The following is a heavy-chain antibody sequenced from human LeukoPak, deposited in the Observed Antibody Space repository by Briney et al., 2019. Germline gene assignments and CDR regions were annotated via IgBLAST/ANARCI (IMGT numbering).Heavy chain of an antibody. Sequence: GGSLRLSCVASGFTFSNFGMNWVRQAPGKGLEWVSFISRTSSTVFYSASVKDRFTISRDNAKNSLYLQMNSLRDEDTALYYCVRGYDDSGSYLDWGQGTLVTVSS. V-gene: IGHV3-48*02. CDR3: VRGYDDSGSYLD. CDR2: ISRTSSTV. J-gene: IGHJ4*02. D-gene: IGHD3-10*01. CDR1: GFTFSNFG.